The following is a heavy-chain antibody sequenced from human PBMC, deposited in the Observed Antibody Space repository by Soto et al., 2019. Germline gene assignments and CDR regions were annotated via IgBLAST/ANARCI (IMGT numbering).Heavy chain of an antibody. Sequence: ASVKVSCKASGYTFTSYGISWVRQAPGQGVEWMGWISAYNGNTNYAQKLQGRVTMTTDTSTSTAYMELRSLRSDDTAVYYCSRDGGYYSVCYDYYYYYMSVSGKGTTVTGSS. CDR1: GYTFTSYG. D-gene: IGHD2-21*01. CDR2: ISAYNGNT. CDR3: SRDGGYYSVCYDYYYYYMSV. J-gene: IGHJ6*03. V-gene: IGHV1-18*01.